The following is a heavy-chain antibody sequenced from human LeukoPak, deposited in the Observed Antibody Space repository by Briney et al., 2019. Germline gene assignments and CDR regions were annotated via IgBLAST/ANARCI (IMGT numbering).Heavy chain of an antibody. J-gene: IGHJ4*02. CDR3: AKGPVKYYFDY. D-gene: IGHD3-16*02. V-gene: IGHV3-23*01. Sequence: GGSLRLSCAASGFTFSNYAMSWVRQAPGKGLEWVSTISSIGDSTYYADSVEGRFTISRDNSKNTLYLQMNSLRAEDTAVYYCAKGPVKYYFDYWGQGTLVTVSS. CDR2: ISSIGDST. CDR1: GFTFSNYA.